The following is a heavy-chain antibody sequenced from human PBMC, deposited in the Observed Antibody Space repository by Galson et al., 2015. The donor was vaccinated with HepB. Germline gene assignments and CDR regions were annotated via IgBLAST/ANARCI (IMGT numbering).Heavy chain of an antibody. Sequence: SLRLSCAASGFTFSSYAMSWVRQAPGKGLEWVSAISGSGGSTYYADSVKGRFTISRDNSKNTLYLQMNSLRAEDTAVYYCAKDLWEEEQQLVRGNLDYWGQGTLVTVSS. CDR1: GFTFSSYA. J-gene: IGHJ4*02. D-gene: IGHD6-13*01. CDR2: ISGSGGST. CDR3: AKDLWEEEQQLVRGNLDY. V-gene: IGHV3-23*01.